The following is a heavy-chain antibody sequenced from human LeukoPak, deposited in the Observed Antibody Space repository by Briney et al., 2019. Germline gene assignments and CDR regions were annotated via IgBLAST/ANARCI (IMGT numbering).Heavy chain of an antibody. Sequence: SETLSLNCAVYGGSFSSSYWSWIRQPPGKGLEWIGETNHSGSTNYNPSLKSRVTISVDTSKNQFSLKLSSVTAADTAVYYCARGLAGSSSGTLSVFDYWGQGTLVTVSS. CDR1: GGSFSSSY. D-gene: IGHD3-10*01. CDR2: TNHSGST. CDR3: ARGLAGSSSGTLSVFDY. V-gene: IGHV4-34*01. J-gene: IGHJ4*02.